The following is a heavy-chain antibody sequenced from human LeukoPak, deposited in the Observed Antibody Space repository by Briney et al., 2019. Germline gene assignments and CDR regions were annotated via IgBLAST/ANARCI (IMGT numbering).Heavy chain of an antibody. Sequence: SETLSLTCTVSGGSISSSSYYWGWIRQPPGKGLEWIGSIYYSGSPYYNPSLKSRVTISVDTSKNQFSLKLSAVTAADTAVYYCARGSSSWYVFWFDPWGQGTLVTVSS. CDR3: ARGSSSWYVFWFDP. CDR1: GGSISSSSYY. V-gene: IGHV4-39*07. J-gene: IGHJ5*02. CDR2: IYYSGSP. D-gene: IGHD6-13*01.